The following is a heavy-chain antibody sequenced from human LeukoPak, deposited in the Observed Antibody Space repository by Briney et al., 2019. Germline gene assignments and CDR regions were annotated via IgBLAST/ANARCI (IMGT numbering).Heavy chain of an antibody. CDR1: GFTFSSYA. J-gene: IGHJ4*02. D-gene: IGHD3-10*01. CDR2: IYSGGST. Sequence: GGSLRLSCAASGFTFSSYAMSWVRQAPGKGLEWVSVIYSGGSTYYADSVKGRFTISRDNSKNTLYLQMNSLRAEDTAVYYCARVTYYYGSTDYWGQGTLVTVSS. CDR3: ARVTYYYGSTDY. V-gene: IGHV3-66*01.